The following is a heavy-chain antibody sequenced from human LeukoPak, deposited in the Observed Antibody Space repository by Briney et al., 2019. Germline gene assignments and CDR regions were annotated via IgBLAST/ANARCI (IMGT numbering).Heavy chain of an antibody. Sequence: ASVKVSCKASGYTFTSYAMNWVRQAPGQGLEWMGWINTNIGNPTYAQGFTGRFVFSLDTSVSTAYLQISSLKAEDTAVYYCARREGGAIYYHYMDVWGKGTTVTVSS. CDR2: INTNIGNP. CDR3: ARREGGAIYYHYMDV. D-gene: IGHD3-16*01. CDR1: GYTFTSYA. V-gene: IGHV7-4-1*02. J-gene: IGHJ6*03.